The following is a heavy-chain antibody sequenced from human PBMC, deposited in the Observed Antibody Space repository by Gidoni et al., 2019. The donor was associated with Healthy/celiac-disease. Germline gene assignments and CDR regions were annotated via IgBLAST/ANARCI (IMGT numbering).Heavy chain of an antibody. J-gene: IGHJ4*02. D-gene: IGHD3-22*01. CDR2: MIPSVGTA. V-gene: IGHV1-69*01. CDR3: ASVDSSGYYWGY. CDR1: GGTFSNYV. Sequence: QVQLVQSGAEVKKPGSSVKVSCKASGGTFSNYVISWVRQAPGQGLEWLGGMIPSVGTANYAQKLQGRVTITADESTSTAYMELSSLTSEDTAVYYWASVDSSGYYWGYWGQGTLVTVSS.